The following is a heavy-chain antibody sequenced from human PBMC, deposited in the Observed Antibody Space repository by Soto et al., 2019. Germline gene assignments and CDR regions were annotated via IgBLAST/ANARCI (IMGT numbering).Heavy chain of an antibody. CDR1: GFTFSSYA. CDR2: ISGSGGSI. J-gene: IGHJ6*03. V-gene: IGHV3-23*01. D-gene: IGHD6-25*01. Sequence: PGGSLRLSCAASGFTFSSYAMSWVRQAPGKGLEWVSAISGSGGSIGYADSVKGRFTISRDNAKNSLYLQMNSLRAEDTALYYCAKDIGVAADYYMDVWGKGTTVTVSS. CDR3: AKDIGVAADYYMDV.